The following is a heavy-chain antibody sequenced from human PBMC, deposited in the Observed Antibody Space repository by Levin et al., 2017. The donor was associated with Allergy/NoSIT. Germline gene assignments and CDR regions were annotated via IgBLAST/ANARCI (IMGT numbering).Heavy chain of an antibody. CDR3: AREMADTVADTFDL. V-gene: IGHV1-18*01. CDR1: GFSLSNFG. Sequence: ASVKVSCKASGFSLSNFGLTWVRQAPGQGLEWMGWISPYNGDTKYAQKLQGRVTMTTDTSTSTAHMELRSLRFDDTAVYYCAREMADTVADTFDLWGQGTMVTVSS. D-gene: IGHD5-18*01. CDR2: ISPYNGDT. J-gene: IGHJ3*01.